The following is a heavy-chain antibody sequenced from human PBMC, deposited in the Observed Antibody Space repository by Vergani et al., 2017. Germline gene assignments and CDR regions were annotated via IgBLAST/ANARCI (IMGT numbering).Heavy chain of an antibody. V-gene: IGHV3-30-3*01. Sequence: QVQLVESGGGVVQPGRSLRLSCAASGFTFSSSAMHWVRQAPGKGLEWVSVISYDGSNKYYADSVKGRFTISRDNSKNTLYLQMNSLRAEDTAVYYCAIENWNDVIYYYYCSHVWGRGP. CDR1: GFTFSSSA. D-gene: IGHD1-1*01. CDR2: ISYDGSNK. J-gene: IGHJ6*03. CDR3: AIENWNDVIYYYYCSHV.